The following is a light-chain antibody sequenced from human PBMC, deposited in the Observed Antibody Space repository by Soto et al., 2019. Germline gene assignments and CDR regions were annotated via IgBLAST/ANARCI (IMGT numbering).Light chain of an antibody. CDR1: SSDVGGYNY. CDR3: CSYAGGHIHDI. CDR2: DVT. V-gene: IGLV2-11*01. Sequence: QSVLTQPRSVSGSPGQSVTVSCTGTSSDVGGYNYVSWYRQYPGEAPKLLIYDVTERLSGVPDRFSGSKSGNTASLTISGLQAEDEADYYCCSYAGGHIHDILGTGTKVTVL. J-gene: IGLJ1*01.